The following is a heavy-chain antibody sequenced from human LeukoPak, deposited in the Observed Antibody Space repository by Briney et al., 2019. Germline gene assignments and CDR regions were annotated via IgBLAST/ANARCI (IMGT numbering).Heavy chain of an antibody. CDR3: ARESGYYDFWSGYYYYYMDV. J-gene: IGHJ6*03. CDR2: MNPNSGNT. CDR1: GYTFTSYD. V-gene: IGHV1-8*01. Sequence: ASVKVSCKASGYTFTSYDINWVRQATGQGLEWMGWMNPNSGNTGYAQKFQGRVTITRNTSISTAYMELSSLRSEDTAVYYCARESGYYDFWSGYYYYYMDVWGKGTTVTVSS. D-gene: IGHD3-3*01.